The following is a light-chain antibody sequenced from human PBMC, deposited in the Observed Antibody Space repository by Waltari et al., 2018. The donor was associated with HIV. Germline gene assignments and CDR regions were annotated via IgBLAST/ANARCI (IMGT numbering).Light chain of an antibody. CDR3: QSADTSPSKAI. CDR2: DST. Sequence: SYELTQSPSVSVSPGQTARHARSGESVSKEAVNWYQWKTGQAPVMVIYDSTKRSSRMSGRFSASRSGTTATLTITGVRTEDEADYFCQSADTSPSKAIFGGGTK. CDR1: SVSKEA. J-gene: IGLJ2*01. V-gene: IGLV3-25*03.